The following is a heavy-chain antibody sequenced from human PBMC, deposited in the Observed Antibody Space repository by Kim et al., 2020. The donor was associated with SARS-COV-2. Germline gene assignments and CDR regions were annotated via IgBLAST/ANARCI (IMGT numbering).Heavy chain of an antibody. Sequence: ASVKVSCKVSGYTLTELSMHWVRQAPGKGLEWMGGFDPEDGETIFAQKFQGRVTLTEDTSTDTAYMELSSLRSEATAVYYCATSYHSQGAFDIWGQGTIV. CDR1: GYTLTELS. CDR2: FDPEDGET. J-gene: IGHJ3*02. CDR3: ATSYHSQGAFDI. D-gene: IGHD3-16*01. V-gene: IGHV1-24*01.